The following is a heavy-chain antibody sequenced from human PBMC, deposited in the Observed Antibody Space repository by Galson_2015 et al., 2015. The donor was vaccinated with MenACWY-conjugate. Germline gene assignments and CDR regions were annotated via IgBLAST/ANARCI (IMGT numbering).Heavy chain of an antibody. V-gene: IGHV3-30*18. CDR1: GLTFSSYG. J-gene: IGHJ6*02. Sequence: SLRLCCAASGLTFSSYGMHWGRQAPGKGLEWVAVISYDGSNKYYADYVKGRFTISRDNSKNTLYLQMNSLRAEDTAVYYCAKGGLWYSSGWYSNYYYYGMDVWGQGTTVTVSS. CDR2: ISYDGSNK. CDR3: AKGGLWYSSGWYSNYYYYGMDV. D-gene: IGHD6-19*01.